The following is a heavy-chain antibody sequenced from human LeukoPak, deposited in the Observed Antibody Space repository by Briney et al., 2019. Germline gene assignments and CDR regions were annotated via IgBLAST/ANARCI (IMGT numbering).Heavy chain of an antibody. Sequence: PGGSLRLSCAASGFTFSKFWMTWVRRAPGKGLEWVVTIKHDGSEKYYVDSVKGRFTISRDNAKNSLYLQLNSLRAEDTAVYYSARHDYGDLGQGTLVTVSS. CDR2: IKHDGSEK. D-gene: IGHD4-17*01. V-gene: IGHV3-7*02. CDR3: ARHDYGD. CDR1: GFTFSKFW. J-gene: IGHJ4*02.